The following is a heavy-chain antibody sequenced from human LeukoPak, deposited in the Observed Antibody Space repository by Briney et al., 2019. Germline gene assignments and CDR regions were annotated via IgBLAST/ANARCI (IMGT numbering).Heavy chain of an antibody. V-gene: IGHV4-61*02. CDR2: IYTSGST. CDR3: ARVSSIVVVPAAIDL. Sequence: SQTLSLTCTVSGGSISSGSYYWSWIRQPAGKGLEWIGRIYTSGSTNYNPSLKSRVTVSVDTSKNQFSLKLSSVTAADTAVYYCARVSSIVVVPAAIDLWGRGTLVTVSS. CDR1: GGSISSGSYY. D-gene: IGHD2-2*01. J-gene: IGHJ2*01.